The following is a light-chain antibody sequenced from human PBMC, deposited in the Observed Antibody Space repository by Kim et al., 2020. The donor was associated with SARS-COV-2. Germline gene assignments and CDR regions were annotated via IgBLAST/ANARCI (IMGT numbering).Light chain of an antibody. J-gene: IGLJ1*01. CDR3: SSYTSSSTYV. CDR2: EVS. V-gene: IGLV2-14*01. Sequence: GQSITISCTGTSRDVGGYNYVSWYQQHPGKAPKLMIYEVSQRPSGVSNRFSGSKSGNTASLTISGLQAEDEADYYCSSYTSSSTYVFGTGTKVTVL. CDR1: SRDVGGYNY.